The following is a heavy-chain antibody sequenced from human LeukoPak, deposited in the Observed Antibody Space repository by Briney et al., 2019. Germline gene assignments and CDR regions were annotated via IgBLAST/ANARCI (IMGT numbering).Heavy chain of an antibody. D-gene: IGHD3-3*01. J-gene: IGHJ4*02. CDR1: GGSVTSTNW. CDR3: AREGGFYRPLDY. V-gene: IGHV4-4*02. Sequence: SETLSLTCDVSGGSVTSTNWWTWVRQPPGKGLEWIGEVHLDGRTNYNPSLTGRLTLSVDLYENHISLKLTSVTAADTAVYYCAREGGFYRPLDYLGQGTLVTVSS. CDR2: VHLDGRT.